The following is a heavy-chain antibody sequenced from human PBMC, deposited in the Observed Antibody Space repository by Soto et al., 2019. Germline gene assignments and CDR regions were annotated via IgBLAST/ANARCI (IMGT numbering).Heavy chain of an antibody. Sequence: EVQVVESGGGLVQPGGSLRLSCAASGFPFSDLYIDWVRQAPGKGLEWDARIRNKANYYTTDYAASVKGRFTISRDDSKNSVYLQMNSLKTEDTAVYYCLIVGGTRTWGQGTLVSVSS. CDR2: IRNKANYYTT. CDR1: GFPFSDLY. J-gene: IGHJ5*02. D-gene: IGHD1-26*01. CDR3: LIVGGTRT. V-gene: IGHV3-72*01.